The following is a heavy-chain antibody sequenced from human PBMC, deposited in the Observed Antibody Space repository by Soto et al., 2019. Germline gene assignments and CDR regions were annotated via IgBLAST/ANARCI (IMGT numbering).Heavy chain of an antibody. CDR3: ATLNPHPRLHRYYYYYYGMDV. CDR2: MNPNSGNT. Sequence: ASVKVSCKASGYTFTSYDINWVRQATGQGLEWMGWMNPNSGNTGYAQKFQGRVTMTRNTSISTAYMELSSLRSEDTAVYYCATLNPHPRLHRYYYYYYGMDVWGQGTTVTVSS. V-gene: IGHV1-8*01. J-gene: IGHJ6*02. CDR1: GYTFTSYD. D-gene: IGHD4-4*01.